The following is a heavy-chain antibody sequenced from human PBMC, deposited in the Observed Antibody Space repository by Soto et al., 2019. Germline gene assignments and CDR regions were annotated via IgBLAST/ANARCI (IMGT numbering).Heavy chain of an antibody. CDR3: ARRGGRNRWLHALYY. Sequence: QVQLQQWGAGLLKPSETLSLTCAVYGGSFSGYYWSWIRQPPGKGLEWIGEINHSGSTNYNPSLKSRVTISVDTSKNQFSLKLSSVTAADTAVYYCARRGGRNRWLHALYYWGQGTLVTVSS. D-gene: IGHD5-12*01. V-gene: IGHV4-34*01. J-gene: IGHJ4*02. CDR1: GGSFSGYY. CDR2: INHSGST.